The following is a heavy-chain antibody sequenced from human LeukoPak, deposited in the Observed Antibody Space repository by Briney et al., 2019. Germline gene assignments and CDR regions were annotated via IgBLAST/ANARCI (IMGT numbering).Heavy chain of an antibody. V-gene: IGHV4-59*01. CDR1: GGSISSYY. D-gene: IGHD3-22*01. CDR3: ARDSSGPRGGSWFDP. Sequence: SETLSLTCTVSGGSISSYYWSWIRQPPGKGLEWIGYIYYSGSINYNPSLKSRVTISVDTSKNQFSLKLSSVTAADTAVYYCARDSSGPRGGSWFDPWGQGTLVTVSS. CDR2: IYYSGSI. J-gene: IGHJ5*02.